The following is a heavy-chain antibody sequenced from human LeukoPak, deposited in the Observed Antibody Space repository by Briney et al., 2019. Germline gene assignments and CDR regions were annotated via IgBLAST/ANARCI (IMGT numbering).Heavy chain of an antibody. V-gene: IGHV4-59*08. J-gene: IGHJ4*02. CDR1: GGSISSYY. Sequence: SETLSLTCTVSGGSISSYYWSWIRQPPGKGLESIGYIYYTGSTKYNASLKSRVTISVDTSKNQFSLKLSSVTAADTAVYYCARLRPSIGAAGTFDYWGQGTLVTVSS. CDR2: IYYTGST. D-gene: IGHD6-13*01. CDR3: ARLRPSIGAAGTFDY.